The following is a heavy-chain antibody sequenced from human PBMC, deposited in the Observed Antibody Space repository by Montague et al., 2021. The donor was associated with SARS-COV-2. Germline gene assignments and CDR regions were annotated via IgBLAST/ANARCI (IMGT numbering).Heavy chain of an antibody. Sequence: TLSLTCTVSGGSISSGGYYWSWIRQHPGKGLEWIGYIYYSGSTYYNPSLKSRVTISVETSKYQFSLKLSSVIAADTAVYYCARNPRPAAMWGWFDPWGQGTLVTVSS. D-gene: IGHD2-2*01. J-gene: IGHJ5*02. CDR2: IYYSGST. CDR3: ARNPRPAAMWGWFDP. CDR1: GGSISSGGYY. V-gene: IGHV4-31*03.